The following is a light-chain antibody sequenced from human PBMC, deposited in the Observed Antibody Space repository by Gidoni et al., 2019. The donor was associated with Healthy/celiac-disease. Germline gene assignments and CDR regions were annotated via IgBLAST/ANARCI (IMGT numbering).Light chain of an antibody. V-gene: IGKV1-8*01. CDR1: QGISSY. Sequence: AIRITQSPSSLSASTGDRVTITCRASQGISSYLAWYQQKPGKAHKLLIYAASTLQSGVPSRFSGSGSGTDFTLTISCLQSEDFATYYCQQYYSYPLYTFGQXTKLEIK. CDR3: QQYYSYPLYT. CDR2: AAS. J-gene: IGKJ2*01.